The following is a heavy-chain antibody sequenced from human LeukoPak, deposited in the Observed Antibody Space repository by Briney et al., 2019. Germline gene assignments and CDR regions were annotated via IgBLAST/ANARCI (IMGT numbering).Heavy chain of an antibody. CDR3: AKGLNSGSYPPSY. CDR2: ISTYNGNT. J-gene: IGHJ4*02. Sequence: ASVKVSCKASGYTFINYDFSWVRQAPGQGLEWMGWISTYNGNTNYAQKLQGRVTMTTDTSTSTAYMELRSLRSDDTAVYYCAKGLNSGSYPPSYWGQGTLVTVSS. CDR1: GYTFINYD. D-gene: IGHD1-26*01. V-gene: IGHV1-18*01.